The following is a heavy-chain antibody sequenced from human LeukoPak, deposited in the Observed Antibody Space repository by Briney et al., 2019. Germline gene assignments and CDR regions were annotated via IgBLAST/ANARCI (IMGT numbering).Heavy chain of an antibody. CDR2: ISSSSSYI. J-gene: IGHJ3*02. Sequence: GWSLRLSCAASGFTFSDYSMNWVRQAPGKGLEWVSSISSSSSYIKSADSAKGRFTISGDNAKNSLYLQMNSLRAEDTAVYYCASFGSGSNLDAFDIWGQGTMVTVSS. D-gene: IGHD3-10*01. CDR1: GFTFSDYS. CDR3: ASFGSGSNLDAFDI. V-gene: IGHV3-21*01.